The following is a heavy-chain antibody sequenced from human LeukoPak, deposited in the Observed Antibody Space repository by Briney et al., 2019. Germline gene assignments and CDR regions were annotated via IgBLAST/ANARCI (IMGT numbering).Heavy chain of an antibody. CDR3: ARGPLSIFGVLDAFDI. D-gene: IGHD3-3*01. CDR2: MNPNKGNT. CDR1: GYTFISYD. V-gene: IGHV1-8*03. J-gene: IGHJ3*02. Sequence: GASVKVSCKTSGYTFISYDVHWVRRASGQGLEWMGWMNPNKGNTGYGHKFQGRVTITRDTSISTVYMELNSLRSEDTAVYYCARGPLSIFGVLDAFDIWGQGTLVTVSS.